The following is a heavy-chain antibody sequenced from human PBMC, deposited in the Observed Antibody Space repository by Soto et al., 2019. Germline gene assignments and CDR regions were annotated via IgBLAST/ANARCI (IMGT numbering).Heavy chain of an antibody. CDR1: GYSFTSYA. J-gene: IGHJ4*01. Sequence: ASVMVSCKASGYSFTSYAMHWVRQAPGQRLEWMGWINAGNGNTKYSQKFQGRVTITRDTSASTAYMELSSLRSEDTAVYYCARTLRTESYIYYWGQGTLVTVSS. D-gene: IGHD3-16*01. CDR3: ARTLRTESYIYY. V-gene: IGHV1-3*01. CDR2: INAGNGNT.